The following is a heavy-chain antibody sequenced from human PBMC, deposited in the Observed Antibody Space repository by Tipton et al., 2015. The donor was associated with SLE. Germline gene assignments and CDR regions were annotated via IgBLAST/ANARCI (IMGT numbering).Heavy chain of an antibody. CDR1: GGSISSSSYY. D-gene: IGHD3-10*01. V-gene: IGHV4-39*07. Sequence: TLSLTCTVSGGSISSSSYYWGWIRQPPGKGLEWIGSIYYSGSTYYNPSLKSRVTISVDTSKNQFSLKLSSVTAADTAVYYCARGQRGSGSHPLRFDPWGQGTLVTVSS. CDR2: IYYSGST. CDR3: ARGQRGSGSHPLRFDP. J-gene: IGHJ5*02.